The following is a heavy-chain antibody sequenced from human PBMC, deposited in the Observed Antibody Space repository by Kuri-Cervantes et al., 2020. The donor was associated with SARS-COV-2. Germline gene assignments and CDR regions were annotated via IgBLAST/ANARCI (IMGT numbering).Heavy chain of an antibody. V-gene: IGHV4-61*08. CDR3: VRERDGFDY. CDR2: IYYSGST. CDR1: GGSISSGGYY. J-gene: IGHJ4*02. Sequence: SETLSLTCTVSGGSISSGGYYWSWIRQPPGKGLEWIGYIYYSGSTNYNPSLKSRVTISVDTSKNQFSLKLSSVTAGDTAVYYCVRERDGFDYWGQGTLVTVSS.